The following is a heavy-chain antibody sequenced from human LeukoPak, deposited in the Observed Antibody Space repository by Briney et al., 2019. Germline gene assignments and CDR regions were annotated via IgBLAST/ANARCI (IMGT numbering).Heavy chain of an antibody. CDR3: ARARFGYNRGPFDY. CDR2: ISYDGSNK. V-gene: IGHV3-30-3*01. J-gene: IGHJ4*02. Sequence: GGSLRLSCAASGFTFSNYAIHWVRQAPGKGLEWVAFISYDGSNKPYADSVKGRFTISRDNSKNTLYLQMNSLRPEDTAVYYCARARFGYNRGPFDYWGQGILVTASS. CDR1: GFTFSNYA. D-gene: IGHD5-24*01.